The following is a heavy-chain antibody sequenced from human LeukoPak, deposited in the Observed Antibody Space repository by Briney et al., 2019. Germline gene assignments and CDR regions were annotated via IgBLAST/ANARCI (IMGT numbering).Heavy chain of an antibody. CDR1: GFTFSSYA. CDR3: AKDQSRGGYSYGSDFDY. CDR2: ISGSGGST. Sequence: GGSLRLSCAASGFTFSSYAMSWVRQAPGKGLEWVSAISGSGGSTYYADSVKGRFTISRDNSKNTLYLQMNSLRAEDTAVYYCAKDQSRGGYSYGSDFDYWGQGTLVTVSS. J-gene: IGHJ4*02. V-gene: IGHV3-23*01. D-gene: IGHD5-18*01.